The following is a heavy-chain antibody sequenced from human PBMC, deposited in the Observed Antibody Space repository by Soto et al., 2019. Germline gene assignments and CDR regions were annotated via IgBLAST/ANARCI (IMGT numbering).Heavy chain of an antibody. CDR2: IYYRGSN. D-gene: IGHD5-18*01. V-gene: IGHV4-61*01. Sequence: QVHLQESGPGLVKPSETLSLTCTVSGGSVSSDNYYWTWIRQPPGKGLEWIGSIYYRGSNNYNPPPKRPVPISVDTAKNQFSLKLIPVTAADTAVYYCARDCMVIYYYYLMHDWGQGTTVTVSS. J-gene: IGHJ6*02. CDR1: GGSVSSDNYY. CDR3: ARDCMVIYYYYLMHD.